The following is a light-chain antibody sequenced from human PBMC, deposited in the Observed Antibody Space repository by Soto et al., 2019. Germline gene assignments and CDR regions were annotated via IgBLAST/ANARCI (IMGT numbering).Light chain of an antibody. Sequence: DIQMTQSPSTLPASVGDRVTITCRANQSISTWLAWYQQKPGKAPNLLIYKASRLETGVPSRFSGSGSGTEFTLTISFLPPDDFAACYWQQYDSYSPLTFGGGTKVEIK. J-gene: IGKJ4*01. CDR2: KAS. V-gene: IGKV1-5*03. CDR3: QQYDSYSPLT. CDR1: QSISTW.